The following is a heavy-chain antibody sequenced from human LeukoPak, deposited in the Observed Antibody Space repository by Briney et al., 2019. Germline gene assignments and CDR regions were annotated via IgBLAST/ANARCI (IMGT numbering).Heavy chain of an antibody. D-gene: IGHD6-13*01. CDR3: AKGEMYSSSWNSDY. Sequence: GGSERLSCAASGFTVSTSYMNWVRQAPGKGLEWVSAVSDTGGSTSYADSVRGRFSISRDNSKNTLYLQMNSLRAEDTAVYYCAKGEMYSSSWNSDYWGQGTLV. CDR2: VSDTGGST. J-gene: IGHJ4*02. CDR1: GFTVSTSY. V-gene: IGHV3-23*01.